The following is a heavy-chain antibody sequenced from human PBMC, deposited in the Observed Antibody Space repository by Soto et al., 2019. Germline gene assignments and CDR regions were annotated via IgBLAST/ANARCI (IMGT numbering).Heavy chain of an antibody. J-gene: IGHJ5*02. D-gene: IGHD4-17*01. CDR1: GYTFTSYG. CDR3: ARQAAVTTSIEYNWFDP. Sequence: QVQLVQSGAEVKKPGASVKVSCKASGYTFTSYGISWVRQAPGQGLEWMGWISAYNGNTNYAQKLQGRVTMTTDTSTSTAYMELRSRGSDDTAVYYCARQAAVTTSIEYNWFDPWGQGTLVTVSS. V-gene: IGHV1-18*01. CDR2: ISAYNGNT.